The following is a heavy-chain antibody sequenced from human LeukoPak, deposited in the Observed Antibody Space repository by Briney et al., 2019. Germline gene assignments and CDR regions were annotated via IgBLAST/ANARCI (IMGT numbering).Heavy chain of an antibody. D-gene: IGHD1-26*01. J-gene: IGHJ3*02. CDR1: GYTFSSFG. V-gene: IGHV1-18*01. Sequence: ASVKVSCKASGYTFSSFGISWVRQAPGQGLEWLGWISAYNGYTHFAQKFQGRVSMTTDTSTRTAYMELRSLRSEDTAVYYCARNMKWELRAFDIWGQGTMVTVSS. CDR2: ISAYNGYT. CDR3: ARNMKWELRAFDI.